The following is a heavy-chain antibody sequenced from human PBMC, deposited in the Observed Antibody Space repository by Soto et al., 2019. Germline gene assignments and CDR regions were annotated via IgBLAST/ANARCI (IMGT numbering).Heavy chain of an antibody. Sequence: GASVKVSCKASGGTFSRYAISWVRQAPGQGLEWMGGIIPIFGTANYAQKFQGRVTITADESTSTAYMELSSLRFEDTAVYYCARAIVGPTTTGWIDPWGQGTLVTVSS. CDR2: IIPIFGTA. V-gene: IGHV1-69*13. D-gene: IGHD1-26*01. J-gene: IGHJ5*02. CDR3: ARAIVGPTTTGWIDP. CDR1: GGTFSRYA.